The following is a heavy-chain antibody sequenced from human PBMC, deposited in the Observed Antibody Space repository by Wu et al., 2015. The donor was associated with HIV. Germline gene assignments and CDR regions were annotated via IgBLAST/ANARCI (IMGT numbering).Heavy chain of an antibody. J-gene: IGHJ5*02. V-gene: IGHV1-46*03. CDR2: INPSGGST. Sequence: QVQLVQSGAEVKKPGASVKVSCKASGYTFTSNYIHWVRQAPGQGLEWMGIINPSGGSTNYAQEFQGRVTLTRDTSTSTVYMELSSLRSEDTAVYYXAREGYFGLGSYYKGWFDPWGQGTLVTVSS. CDR1: GYTFTSNY. D-gene: IGHD3-10*01. CDR3: AREGYFGLGSYYKGWFDP.